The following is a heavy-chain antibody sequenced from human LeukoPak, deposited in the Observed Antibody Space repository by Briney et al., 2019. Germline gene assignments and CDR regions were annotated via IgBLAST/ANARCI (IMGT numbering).Heavy chain of an antibody. V-gene: IGHV3-33*01. CDR3: ARSWEWELLGGFDY. Sequence: GGSLRLSCAASGFTFSSYGMHWVRQAPGKGLEWVAVIWYDGSNKYYADSVKGRFTISRDNSKNTLYLQMNSLRAEDTAVYYCARSWEWELLGGFDYWGQGTLVTVSP. CDR2: IWYDGSNK. D-gene: IGHD1-26*01. CDR1: GFTFSSYG. J-gene: IGHJ4*02.